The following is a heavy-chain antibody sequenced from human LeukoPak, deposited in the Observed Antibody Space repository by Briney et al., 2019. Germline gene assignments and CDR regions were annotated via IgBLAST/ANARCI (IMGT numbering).Heavy chain of an antibody. CDR3: ARDMVGDSSGYAGFDY. V-gene: IGHV3-30*02. D-gene: IGHD3-22*01. Sequence: PGGSLRLSCAASGFTFSSYGMHWVRQAPGKVLEWVAFIRYDGSNKYYADSVKGRFTISRDNSMNTLYLQMNSLRAEDTAVYYCARDMVGDSSGYAGFDYWGQGTLVTVSS. J-gene: IGHJ4*02. CDR1: GFTFSSYG. CDR2: IRYDGSNK.